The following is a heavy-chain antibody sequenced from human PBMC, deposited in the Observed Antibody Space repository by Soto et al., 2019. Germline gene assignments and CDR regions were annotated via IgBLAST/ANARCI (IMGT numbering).Heavy chain of an antibody. J-gene: IGHJ5*01. Sequence: GGSLRLSCEASGFTFSSCAMTWVRQAPGSGLEWVSSISGGGGSTYYADSVKGRFIISRDNSKNTVYMQMISLRVDDTAVYYCAKSDAQTTVTPFDSWGQGTLVTVSS. CDR3: AKSDAQTTVTPFDS. V-gene: IGHV3-23*01. CDR1: GFTFSSCA. CDR2: ISGGGGST. D-gene: IGHD4-17*01.